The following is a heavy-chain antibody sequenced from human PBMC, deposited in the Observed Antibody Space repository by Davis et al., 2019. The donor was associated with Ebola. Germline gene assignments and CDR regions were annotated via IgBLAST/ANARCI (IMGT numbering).Heavy chain of an antibody. Sequence: SVKVSCKASGGTFSSYAISWVRQAPGQGLEWMGGIIPIFGTANYAQKFQGRVTITADESTSTAYMELNSLKTEDTAVYYCTTIPPWFRELLTFSYWGQGTLVTVSS. V-gene: IGHV1-69*13. CDR1: GGTFSSYA. J-gene: IGHJ4*02. CDR3: TTIPPWFRELLTFSY. D-gene: IGHD3-10*01. CDR2: IIPIFGTA.